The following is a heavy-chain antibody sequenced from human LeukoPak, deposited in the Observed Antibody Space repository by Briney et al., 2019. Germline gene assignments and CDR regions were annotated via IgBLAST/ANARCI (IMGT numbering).Heavy chain of an antibody. V-gene: IGHV3-74*01. Sequence: GGSLRLSCAASGCTLSIYWMHWVRQAPAKGRVGVSRINSDGSSTSYADSVKGRFTISRDNAKNTLYLQMNSLRAEDTAVYYCARGSQRGAAANYYGMDVWGQGTTVTVSS. CDR2: INSDGSST. CDR1: GCTLSIYW. J-gene: IGHJ6*02. CDR3: ARGSQRGAAANYYGMDV. D-gene: IGHD2-2*01.